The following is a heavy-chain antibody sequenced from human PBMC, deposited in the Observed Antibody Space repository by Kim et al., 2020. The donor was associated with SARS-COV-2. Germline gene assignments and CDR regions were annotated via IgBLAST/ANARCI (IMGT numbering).Heavy chain of an antibody. Sequence: ASVKVSCKASGYTFTSYGISWVRQAPGQGLEWNGGSRSEKGEINESQKFQGRVTMTRDQTTSTAYMELGSLRSDDTAVYYCARDFYESGSYWDDCFDPWGQGTLVTVSS. CDR3: ARDFYESGSYWDDCFDP. CDR1: GYTFTSYG. V-gene: IGHV1-18*04. D-gene: IGHD3-10*01. J-gene: IGHJ5*02. CDR2: SRSEKGEI.